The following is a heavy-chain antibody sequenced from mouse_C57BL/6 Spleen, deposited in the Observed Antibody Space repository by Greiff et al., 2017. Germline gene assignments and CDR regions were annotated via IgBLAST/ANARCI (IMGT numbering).Heavy chain of an antibody. CDR2: INPYNGGT. CDR3: ARAAGYSHWDY. J-gene: IGHJ2*01. Sequence: VQLQQSGPVLVKPGASVKMSCKASGYTFTDYYMNWVKQSHGKSLEWIGVINPYNGGTSYNQKFKGKATLTVDKSSSTAYMELNSLTSEDSAVYYCARAAGYSHWDYWGQGTTLTVSS. CDR1: GYTFTDYY. V-gene: IGHV1-19*01. D-gene: IGHD2-3*01.